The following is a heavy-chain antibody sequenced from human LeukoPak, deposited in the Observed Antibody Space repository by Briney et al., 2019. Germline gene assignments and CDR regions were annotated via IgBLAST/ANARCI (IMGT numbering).Heavy chain of an antibody. Sequence: SETLSLTCTVSGGSISSGGYYWSWIRQPPGKGLEWIGYIYHSGSTYYNPSLKSRVTISVDRSKNQFSLKLSSVTAADTAVYYCARTYYDFWSGYNWFDPWGQGTLVTVSS. CDR3: ARTYYDFWSGYNWFDP. J-gene: IGHJ5*02. CDR2: IYHSGST. CDR1: GGSISSGGYY. D-gene: IGHD3-3*01. V-gene: IGHV4-30-2*01.